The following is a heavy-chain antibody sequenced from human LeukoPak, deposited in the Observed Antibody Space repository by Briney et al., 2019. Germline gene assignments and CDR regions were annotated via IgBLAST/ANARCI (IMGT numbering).Heavy chain of an antibody. J-gene: IGHJ6*02. CDR2: INPNSGGT. CDR1: GYTFTGYY. V-gene: IGHV1-2*02. CDR3: ARLYCSSTSCHLEGYYYYGMDV. Sequence: ASVKVSCKASGYTFTGYYMHWVRQAPGLGLEWMGWINPNSGGTNYAQKFQGRVTMTRDTSISTAYMELSRLRSDDTAVYYCARLYCSSTSCHLEGYYYYGMDVWGQGTTVTVSS. D-gene: IGHD2-2*01.